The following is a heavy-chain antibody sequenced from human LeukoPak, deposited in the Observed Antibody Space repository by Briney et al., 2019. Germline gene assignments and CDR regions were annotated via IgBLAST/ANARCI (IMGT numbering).Heavy chain of an antibody. CDR1: GGSFSGYY. J-gene: IGHJ5*02. D-gene: IGHD3-3*01. V-gene: IGHV4-34*01. Sequence: SGTLSLTCAVYGGSFSGYYWSWIRQPPGKGLEWIGEINHSGSTNYNPSLKSRVTISVDTSKNQFSLKLSSVTAADTAVYYCAREERITIFGVARSRWFDPWGQGTLVTVSS. CDR3: AREERITIFGVARSRWFDP. CDR2: INHSGST.